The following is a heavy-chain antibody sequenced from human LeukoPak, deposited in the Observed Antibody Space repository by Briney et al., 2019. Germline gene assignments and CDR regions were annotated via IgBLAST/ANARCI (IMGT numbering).Heavy chain of an antibody. V-gene: IGHV4-34*01. CDR3: ASTHDTANDY. CDR2: INHSGST. Sequence: SEALSLTCAVYGGSFSGYYWSWIRQPPGKGLEWIGEINHSGSTNYNPSLKSRVTISVDTSKNQFSLKLSSVTAADTAVYYCASTHDTANDYWGQGTLVTVSS. CDR1: GGSFSGYY. J-gene: IGHJ4*02. D-gene: IGHD5-18*01.